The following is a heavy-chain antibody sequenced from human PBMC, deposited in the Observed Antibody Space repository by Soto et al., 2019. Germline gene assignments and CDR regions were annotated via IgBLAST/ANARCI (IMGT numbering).Heavy chain of an antibody. Sequence: GASVKVSCKASGYTFTSYYMHWVRQAPGQGLEWMGIINPSGGSTSYAQKFQGRVTMTRDTSTSTAYMELSSLRSEDTAVYYCARAPPRRALDYWGQGTLVTVSS. V-gene: IGHV1-46*01. J-gene: IGHJ4*02. CDR3: ARAPPRRALDY. CDR2: INPSGGST. CDR1: GYTFTSYY.